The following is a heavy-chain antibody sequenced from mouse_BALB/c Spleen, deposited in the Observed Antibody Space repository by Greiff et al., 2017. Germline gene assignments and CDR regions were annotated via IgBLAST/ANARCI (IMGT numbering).Heavy chain of an antibody. J-gene: IGHJ1*01. CDR3: ARDGRYWYFDV. V-gene: IGHV7-3*02. CDR1: GFTFTDYY. Sequence: EVKLVESGGGLVQPGGSLRLSCATSGFTFTDYYMSWVRQPPGKALEWLGFIRNKANGYTTEYSASVKGRFTISRDNSQSILYLQMNTLRAEDSATYYCARDGRYWYFDVWGAGTTVTVSS. CDR2: IRNKANGYTT.